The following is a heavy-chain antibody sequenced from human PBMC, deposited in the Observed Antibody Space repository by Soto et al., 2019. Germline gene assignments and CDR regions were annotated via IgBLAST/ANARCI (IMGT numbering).Heavy chain of an antibody. J-gene: IGHJ4*02. D-gene: IGHD3-16*01. CDR3: ASALLGTDY. CDR2: ISSSSSYI. Sequence: EVQLVESGGGLVKPGGSQRLSCAASGFTFSSYSMNWVRQAPGKGLEWVSSISSSSSYIYYADSVKGRFTISRDNAKNSLYLQMNSLRAEDTAVYYCASALLGTDYWGQGTLVTVSS. V-gene: IGHV3-21*01. CDR1: GFTFSSYS.